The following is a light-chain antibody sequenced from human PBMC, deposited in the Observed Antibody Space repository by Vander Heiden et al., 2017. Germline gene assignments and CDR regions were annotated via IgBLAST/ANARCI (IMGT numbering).Light chain of an antibody. CDR1: QSISSW. CDR2: KAS. J-gene: IGKJ2*01. Sequence: DIQMTQSPSTLSASVGDRVTITCRASQSISSWLAWYQQKPGKAPKLLIYKASSLESGVPSSFSGSGSGTEFTLTISSLQPDDFATYYCQQDNSYSPFTFGQGTKLEIK. V-gene: IGKV1-5*03. CDR3: QQDNSYSPFT.